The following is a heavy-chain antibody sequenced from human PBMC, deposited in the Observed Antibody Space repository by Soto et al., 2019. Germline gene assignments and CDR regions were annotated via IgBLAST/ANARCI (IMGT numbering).Heavy chain of an antibody. V-gene: IGHV1-69*02. D-gene: IGHD3-3*01. Sequence: QVQLVQSGAEVKKSGSSVKVSCKASGGTFSSYTISWVRQAPGQGLEWMGRIIPILGIANYAQKFQGRVTITADKSTSTAYMELSSLRSEDTAVYYCATDYDFWSGYSGWFDPWGQGALVTVSS. CDR3: ATDYDFWSGYSGWFDP. CDR1: GGTFSSYT. J-gene: IGHJ5*02. CDR2: IIPILGIA.